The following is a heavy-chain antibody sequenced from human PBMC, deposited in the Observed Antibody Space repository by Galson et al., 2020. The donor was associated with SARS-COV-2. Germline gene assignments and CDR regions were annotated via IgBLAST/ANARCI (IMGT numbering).Heavy chain of an antibody. Sequence: ASVKVSCKASGYTFTSYGISWVRQAPGQGLEWMGWISAYNGNTNYAQKLQGRVTMTTDTSTSTAYMELRSLRSDDTAVYYCAGDFERYQLLLIEYYYYGMDVWGQGTTVTVSS. J-gene: IGHJ6*02. CDR2: ISAYNGNT. D-gene: IGHD2-2*01. CDR1: GYTFTSYG. V-gene: IGHV1-18*01. CDR3: AGDFERYQLLLIEYYYYGMDV.